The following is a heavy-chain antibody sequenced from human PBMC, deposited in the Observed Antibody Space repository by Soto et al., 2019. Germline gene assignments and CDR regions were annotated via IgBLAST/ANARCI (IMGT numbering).Heavy chain of an antibody. V-gene: IGHV4-59*01. CDR1: GGSISSYY. D-gene: IGHD4-4*01. Sequence: PSETLSLTCTVSGGSISSYYWSWIRQPPGKGLEWIGYIYYSGSTNYKPSLKGRVTISVDTSKNQFSLKLSSVTAADTAVYYCASYSNYKFDYWGQGTLVTVSS. CDR2: IYYSGST. J-gene: IGHJ4*02. CDR3: ASYSNYKFDY.